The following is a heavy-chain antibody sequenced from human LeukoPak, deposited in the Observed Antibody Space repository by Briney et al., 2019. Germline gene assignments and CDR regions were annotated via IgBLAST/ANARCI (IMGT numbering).Heavy chain of an antibody. CDR2: ISSNGDFT. J-gene: IGHJ4*02. CDR1: GFTFNTYA. V-gene: IGHV3-23*01. Sequence: GGSLRLSCAASGFTFNTYAVTWVRQAPGKGLEWVSAISSNGDFTYYADSVRGRFTISKDNSKNTVFLQINGLRAEDTAVYYCARVKRDCSGGTCYSYDYWGQGTLVTVSS. D-gene: IGHD2-15*01. CDR3: ARVKRDCSGGTCYSYDY.